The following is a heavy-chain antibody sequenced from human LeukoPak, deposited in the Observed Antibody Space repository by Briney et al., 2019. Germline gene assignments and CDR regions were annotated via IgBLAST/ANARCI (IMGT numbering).Heavy chain of an antibody. Sequence: GGSLRLSWAASGFTFSSYWMSWVRQAPGKGLEWVANIKQDGSEKYYVDSVKGRFTISRDNAKNSLYLQMNSLRAEDTAVYYCAREYTYGSGTVDTFDYWGQGTLVTVSS. J-gene: IGHJ4*02. D-gene: IGHD3-10*01. CDR1: GFTFSSYW. V-gene: IGHV3-7*03. CDR3: AREYTYGSGTVDTFDY. CDR2: IKQDGSEK.